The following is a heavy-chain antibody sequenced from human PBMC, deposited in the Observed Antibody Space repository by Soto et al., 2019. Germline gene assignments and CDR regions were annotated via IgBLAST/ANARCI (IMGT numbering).Heavy chain of an antibody. D-gene: IGHD1-20*01. CDR3: ARGITLPTPLDY. V-gene: IGHV1-18*01. J-gene: IGHJ4*02. CDR1: GYTFTSSG. CDR2: ISAYNGNT. Sequence: ASVKVSCKASGYTFTSSGISWVRQAPGQGLEWMGWISAYNGNTNYAQKFQGRVTITRDTSASTAYMELSSLRSEDTAVYYCARGITLPTPLDYWGQGTLVTVSS.